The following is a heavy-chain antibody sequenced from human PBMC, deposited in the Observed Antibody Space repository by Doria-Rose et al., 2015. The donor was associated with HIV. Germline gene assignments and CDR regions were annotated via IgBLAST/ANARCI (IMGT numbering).Heavy chain of an antibody. V-gene: IGHV2-26*01. CDR1: GVSLSSPGMG. CDR2: IFSDDER. J-gene: IGHJ4*02. CDR3: ARIKSSRWYHKYYFDF. D-gene: IGHD6-13*01. Sequence: SGPVLVKPTETLTLTCTVSGVSLSSPGMGVSWIRQPPGKALEWLANIFSDDERSYKTPLKSRLTISRVTSKSQVVLTMTDMDPVDTATYYCARIKSSRWYHKYYFDFWGQGTLVIVSA.